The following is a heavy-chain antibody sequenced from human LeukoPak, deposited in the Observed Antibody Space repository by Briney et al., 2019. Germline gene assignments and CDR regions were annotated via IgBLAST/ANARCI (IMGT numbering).Heavy chain of an antibody. CDR1: GGSISSYY. CDR3: ARGRAHYDILTGHDAFDI. D-gene: IGHD3-9*01. V-gene: IGHV4-59*01. Sequence: SSETLSLTCTVSGGSISSYYWSWIRQPPGKGLEWIGYIYYSGSTNYNPSLKSRVTISVDTSKNQFSLKLSSVTAADTAVYYCARGRAHYDILTGHDAFDIWGQGTMVTVSS. CDR2: IYYSGST. J-gene: IGHJ3*02.